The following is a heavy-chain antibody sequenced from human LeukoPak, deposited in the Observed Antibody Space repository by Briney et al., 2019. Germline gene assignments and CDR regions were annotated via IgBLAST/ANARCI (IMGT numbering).Heavy chain of an antibody. V-gene: IGHV4-39*01. D-gene: IGHD3-3*01. Sequence: SETLSLTCTVSGGSISSSSYYWGWIRQPPGKGLEWIGRIYYSGSTYYNPSVKSRVTISVDTSKNQFSLKLSSVTAADTAVYYCARLYYDFWSGYAYYYYMDVWGKGTTVTVSS. CDR3: ARLYYDFWSGYAYYYYMDV. J-gene: IGHJ6*03. CDR1: GGSISSSSYY. CDR2: IYYSGST.